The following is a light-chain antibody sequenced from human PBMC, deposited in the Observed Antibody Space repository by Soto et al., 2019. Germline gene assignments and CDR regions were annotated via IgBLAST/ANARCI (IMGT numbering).Light chain of an antibody. CDR3: QHYGDSPPFT. Sequence: EVVLTQPPGTLSLSPGERATLSCRTSQSISSTYLAWYQQKPGQAPRLLMSGTSRRATGIPDRFSGSGSGTDFTLSISRLEPEDFAVYYCQHYGDSPPFTFGPGTKVDIK. CDR1: QSISSTY. V-gene: IGKV3-20*01. CDR2: GTS. J-gene: IGKJ3*01.